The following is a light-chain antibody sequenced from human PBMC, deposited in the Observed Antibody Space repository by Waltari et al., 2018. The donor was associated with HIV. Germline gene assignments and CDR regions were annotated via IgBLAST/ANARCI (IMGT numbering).Light chain of an antibody. J-gene: IGKJ1*01. V-gene: IGKV1-39*01. CDR2: AAS. CDR3: QQSHTTPRT. CDR1: QNIYSH. Sequence: DIQMTQSPSSLSASVGDRVTITCRASQNIYSHLLWYQQGPGKAPQILIYAASSLQSGVPYRFGGSGSGTDFTLTISSLQPEDFATYYCQQSHTTPRTFGQGTKVEIK.